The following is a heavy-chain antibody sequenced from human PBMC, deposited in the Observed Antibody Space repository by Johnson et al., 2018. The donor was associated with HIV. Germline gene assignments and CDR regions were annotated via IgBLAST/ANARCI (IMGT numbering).Heavy chain of an antibody. V-gene: IGHV3-30*09. Sequence: QVQLVESGGGVVQPGRSLRLSCVGSEFTFSSYAMHWVRQAPGKGLEWVAVISYDGSNKYYADSVKGRFVISRDNARNSLYLQMNGLTAEDTALYYCARLRDGYNFDAFDIWGQGTMVTVSS. CDR3: ARLRDGYNFDAFDI. J-gene: IGHJ3*02. CDR1: EFTFSSYA. D-gene: IGHD5-24*01. CDR2: ISYDGSNK.